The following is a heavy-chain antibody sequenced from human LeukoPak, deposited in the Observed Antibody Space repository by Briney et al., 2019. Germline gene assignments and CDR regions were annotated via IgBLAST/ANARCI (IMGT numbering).Heavy chain of an antibody. V-gene: IGHV3-74*01. CDR2: IKYDASFI. Sequence: PGGSLTLSCAASGFTFNTYWMHWVRQAPGTGLVWVSHIKYDASFISYADSVKGRFTISRDNAKNTLYLQMNSLRVEDTAMYYCTRDLGVWGQGTTVTVSS. CDR1: GFTFNTYW. D-gene: IGHD7-27*01. CDR3: TRDLGV. J-gene: IGHJ6*02.